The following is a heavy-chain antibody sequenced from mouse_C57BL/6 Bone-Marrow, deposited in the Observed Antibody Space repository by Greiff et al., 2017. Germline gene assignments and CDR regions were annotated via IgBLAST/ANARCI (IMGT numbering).Heavy chain of an antibody. CDR1: GYAFTNYL. J-gene: IGHJ3*01. CDR2: INPGRGGT. V-gene: IGHV1-54*01. CDR3: ARDHYYGSRSWFAY. Sequence: VQLQQSGAELVRPGTSVKVSCKASGYAFTNYLIEWVKQRPGQGLEWIGVINPGRGGTNYNEKIKGKATLTADKSSSTAYMQLSSLTSEYSAVYFCARDHYYGSRSWFAYWGQGTLVTVSA. D-gene: IGHD1-1*01.